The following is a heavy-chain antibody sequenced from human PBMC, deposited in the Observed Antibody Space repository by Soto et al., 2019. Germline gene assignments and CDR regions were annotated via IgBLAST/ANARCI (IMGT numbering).Heavy chain of an antibody. Sequence: SVTLSLTCTVSGGSISSGGYYWSWIRQHPGKGLEWIGYIYYSGSTYYNPSLRSRVTISVDTSKNQFSLKLSSVTAADTAVYYCARDARYSSGWYYFDYWGQGTLVTISS. D-gene: IGHD6-19*01. J-gene: IGHJ4*02. CDR2: IYYSGST. CDR3: ARDARYSSGWYYFDY. V-gene: IGHV4-31*03. CDR1: GGSISSGGYY.